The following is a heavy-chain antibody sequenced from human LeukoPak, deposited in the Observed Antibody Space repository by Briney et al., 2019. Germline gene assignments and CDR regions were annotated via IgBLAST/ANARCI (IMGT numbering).Heavy chain of an antibody. D-gene: IGHD3-16*01. CDR2: IYCSGST. Sequence: SETLSLTCTVSGGSISSYYWSWIRQPPGKGLEWIGYIYCSGSTNYNPSLKSRVTISVDTSKNQFSLKLSAVTAADTAVYYCARHGGYYYGMDVWGQGTTVTVSS. CDR1: GGSISSYY. J-gene: IGHJ6*02. V-gene: IGHV4-59*08. CDR3: ARHGGYYYGMDV.